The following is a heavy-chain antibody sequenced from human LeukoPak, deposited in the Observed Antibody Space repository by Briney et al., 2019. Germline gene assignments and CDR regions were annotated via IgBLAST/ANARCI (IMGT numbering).Heavy chain of an antibody. J-gene: IGHJ3*01. Sequence: GASLKISCKVSGYSFTSYCIGWVRQMPGKGLEWMGIIYPGDSGPTYSPSFQGQVTISVDKSINTAYLQWSSLQASDTAMYYCSMSGDRVPLQDDVFDVWGQGTMVTAST. V-gene: IGHV5-51*01. CDR2: IYPGDSGP. CDR1: GYSFTSYC. D-gene: IGHD1-26*01. CDR3: SMSGDRVPLQDDVFDV.